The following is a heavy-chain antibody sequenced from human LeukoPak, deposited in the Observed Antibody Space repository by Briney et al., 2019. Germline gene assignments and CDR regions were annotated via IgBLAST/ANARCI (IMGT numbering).Heavy chain of an antibody. J-gene: IGHJ4*02. CDR3: LRHGPSGAIDDFDF. CDR1: GFTFSDSG. D-gene: IGHD6-19*01. Sequence: GGSLRLSCAASGFTFSDSGIHWVRPASGKGREWVGRIRNKANKYATAYGASVRGRFTISRDDSKNTAYLQMNSLKTEDTAVYYCLRHGPSGAIDDFDFWGQGALVTVSS. V-gene: IGHV3-73*01. CDR2: IRNKANKYAT.